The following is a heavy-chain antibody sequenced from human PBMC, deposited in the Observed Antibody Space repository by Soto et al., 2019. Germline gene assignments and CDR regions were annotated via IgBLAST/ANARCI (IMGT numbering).Heavy chain of an antibody. CDR1: GFSLTTSGVG. Sequence: QITLNESGPTQVKPRQTLTLTCTFSGFSLTTSGVGVGWIRQSPGKAPEWLALIYWDDDKRYSPSLKSRLTITKDTSKEPVVLTMADLDPADTATYYCAHRVLRTVFGLVTTTAIYFDFWGQGTPVAVSS. D-gene: IGHD3-3*01. J-gene: IGHJ4*02. CDR2: IYWDDDK. V-gene: IGHV2-5*02. CDR3: AHRVLRTVFGLVTTTAIYFDF.